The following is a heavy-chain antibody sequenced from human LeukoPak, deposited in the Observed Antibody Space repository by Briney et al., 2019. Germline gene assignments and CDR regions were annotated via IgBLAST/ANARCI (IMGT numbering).Heavy chain of an antibody. D-gene: IGHD3-10*01. CDR1: GGSFSGYY. V-gene: IGHV4-31*11. CDR3: AREVRFRDYFDY. CDR2: IYYSGST. J-gene: IGHJ4*02. Sequence: SETLSLTCAVYGGSFSGYYWSWIRQHPGKGLEWIGYIYYSGSTYYNPSLKSRVTISVDTSKNQFSLKLSSVTAADTAVYYCAREVRFRDYFDYWGQGTLVTVSS.